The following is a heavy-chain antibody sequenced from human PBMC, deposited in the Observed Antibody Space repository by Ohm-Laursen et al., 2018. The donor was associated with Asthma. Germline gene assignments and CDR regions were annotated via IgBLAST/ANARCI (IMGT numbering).Heavy chain of an antibody. D-gene: IGHD3-10*01. V-gene: IGHV4-31*03. J-gene: IGHJ4*02. CDR3: ARDGRLRGSFDY. CDR1: GASISSGDYY. CDR2: IYNSGST. Sequence: TLSLTCTVSGASISSGDYYWSWIRQHPGKGLEWIGYIYNSGSTYYNPSLKSRVTISVDTSKNQFSLKLSSVTAADTALYFCARDGRLRGSFDYWGQGNLVTVSS.